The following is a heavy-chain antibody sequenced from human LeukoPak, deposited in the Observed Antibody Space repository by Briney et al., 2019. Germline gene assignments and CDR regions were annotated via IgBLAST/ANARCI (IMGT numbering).Heavy chain of an antibody. J-gene: IGHJ1*01. D-gene: IGHD2-15*01. CDR1: GYTFTSYY. CDR2: INPSGGST. V-gene: IGHV1-46*01. Sequence: ASVKVSCKASGYTFTSYYMHWVRQAPGQGLEWMGIINPSGGSTSYAQKFQGRVTMTRDTSTSTVYMELSSLRSEDTAVYYCARDHLYCSGGSCYSGYFQHWGQGTLVTVSS. CDR3: ARDHLYCSGGSCYSGYFQH.